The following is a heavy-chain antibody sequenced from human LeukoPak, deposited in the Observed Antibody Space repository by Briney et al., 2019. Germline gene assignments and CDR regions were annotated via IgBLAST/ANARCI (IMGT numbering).Heavy chain of an antibody. D-gene: IGHD3-3*01. V-gene: IGHV4-39*01. J-gene: IGHJ5*02. CDR3: ASLIFGVALYNWFDP. Sequence: PSETPSLTCTVSGDSISSSSYYWGWIRQPPGKGLEWIGSIYYSGSTYYNPSLKSRVTISVDTSKNQFSLKLSPVTAADTAVYYCASLIFGVALYNWFDPWGQGTLVTVSS. CDR1: GDSISSSSYY. CDR2: IYYSGST.